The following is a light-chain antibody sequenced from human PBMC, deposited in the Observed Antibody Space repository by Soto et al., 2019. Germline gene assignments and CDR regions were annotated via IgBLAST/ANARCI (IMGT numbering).Light chain of an antibody. V-gene: IGLV2-14*01. CDR3: SSYTSSSTLG. J-gene: IGLJ1*01. CDR2: EVS. CDR1: SSDVGGYNY. Sequence: QSALTQPASVSGSPGQSITISCTGTSSDVGGYNYVSWYQQHPGKAPKLMIYEVSNRPSGVSNRFSGSKSGNTASLTISGLQAEDEADYYCSSYTSSSTLGVGTGTKV.